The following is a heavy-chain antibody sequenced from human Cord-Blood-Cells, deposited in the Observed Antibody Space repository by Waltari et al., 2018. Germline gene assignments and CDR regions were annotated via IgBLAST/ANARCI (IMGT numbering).Heavy chain of an antibody. CDR1: GYTFTSFA. D-gene: IGHD3-3*01. CDR2: INAGNGNT. CDR3: ARALHYDFWSGYYDY. J-gene: IGHJ4*02. Sequence: QVQLVQSGAEVKKPGASVKVSCKASGYTFTSFAMHWVRPAPGQRLEWMGWINAGNGNTKYSQKCQGRVTITRDTSASTAYMGLSSLRSEDTAVYYCARALHYDFWSGYYDYWGQGTLVTVSS. V-gene: IGHV1-3*01.